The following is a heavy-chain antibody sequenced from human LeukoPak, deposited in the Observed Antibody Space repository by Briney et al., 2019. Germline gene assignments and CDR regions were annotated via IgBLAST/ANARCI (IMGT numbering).Heavy chain of an antibody. CDR3: ARGGLTIFGVVNYMDV. CDR1: GFTFTSYG. Sequence: GGSLRLSCAASGFTFTSYGMTWVRQAPGKGLEWVSSISHSSSYIYYADSVKGRFTISRDNAKNSLYLQMNSLRAEDTALYYCARGGLTIFGVVNYMDVWGKGTTVTVSS. V-gene: IGHV3-21*04. D-gene: IGHD3-3*01. J-gene: IGHJ6*03. CDR2: ISHSSSYI.